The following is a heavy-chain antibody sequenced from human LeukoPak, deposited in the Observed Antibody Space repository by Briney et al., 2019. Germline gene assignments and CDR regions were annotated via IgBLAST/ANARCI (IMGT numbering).Heavy chain of an antibody. CDR3: AQQVGYCSSGSCYFTY. V-gene: IGHV3-7*03. J-gene: IGHJ1*01. CDR1: GFTFSSYW. CDR2: IKQDGSEK. D-gene: IGHD2-15*01. Sequence: GGSLRLSCAASGFTFSSYWMSWVRQAPGKGLEWVANIKQDGSEKYYVDSVKGRFTISRDNAKNSLYLQMNSLRAEDTAVYYCAQQVGYCSSGSCYFTYWGQGTLVTVSS.